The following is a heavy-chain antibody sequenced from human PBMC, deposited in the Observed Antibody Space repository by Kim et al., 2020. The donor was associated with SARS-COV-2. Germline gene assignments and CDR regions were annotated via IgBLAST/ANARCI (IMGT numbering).Heavy chain of an antibody. Sequence: ADSGKGRFTNSKDKSRNTLYLQMSSLRTEDTAVYYCVKGSGSYYSPYLDYWGQGTLVTVSS. J-gene: IGHJ4*02. D-gene: IGHD3-10*01. V-gene: IGHV3-64D*06. CDR3: VKGSGSYYSPYLDY.